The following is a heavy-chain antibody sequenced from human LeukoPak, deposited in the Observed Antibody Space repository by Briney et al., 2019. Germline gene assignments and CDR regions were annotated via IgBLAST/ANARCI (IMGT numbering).Heavy chain of an antibody. CDR2: ISSSGSTI. CDR1: GFTFSDYY. Sequence: GGSLRLSCAASGFTFSDYYRSWIRQAPGKGLEWVSYISSSGSTIYYADSVKGRFTISRDNAKNSLYLQMNSLRAEDTAVYYCARRARITIFGVVINWFDPWGQGTLVTVSS. D-gene: IGHD3-3*01. J-gene: IGHJ5*02. V-gene: IGHV3-11*01. CDR3: ARRARITIFGVVINWFDP.